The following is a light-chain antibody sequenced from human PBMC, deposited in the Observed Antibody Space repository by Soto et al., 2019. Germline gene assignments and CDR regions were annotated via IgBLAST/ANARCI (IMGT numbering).Light chain of an antibody. CDR1: QRVSSY. CDR2: DAS. CDR3: QQRSNWPPIT. J-gene: IGKJ5*01. V-gene: IGKV3-11*01. Sequence: EIVLTQSPATLSLSLGERATLSCRASQRVSSYLAWYQQKPGQAPRLLIYDASTTATGIPARFSGSGSGTDFTLPISSLEPEDFAVSYCQQRSNWPPITFGQGTRLEIK.